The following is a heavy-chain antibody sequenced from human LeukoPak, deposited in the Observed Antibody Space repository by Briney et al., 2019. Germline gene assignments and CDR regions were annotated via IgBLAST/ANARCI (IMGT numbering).Heavy chain of an antibody. J-gene: IGHJ6*03. CDR1: GYTFTCYY. V-gene: IGHV1-2*02. D-gene: IGHD4-23*01. CDR2: INPNSGGT. Sequence: ASVKVSCKASGYTFTCYYMHWVRQAPGQGLEWMGWINPNSGGTNYAQKFQGRVTMTRDTSISTAYMELSRLRSDDTAVYYCARNRWLTPRDYYYMDVWGKGTTVTVSS. CDR3: ARNRWLTPRDYYYMDV.